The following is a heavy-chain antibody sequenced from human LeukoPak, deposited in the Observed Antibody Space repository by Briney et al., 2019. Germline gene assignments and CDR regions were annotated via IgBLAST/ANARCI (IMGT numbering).Heavy chain of an antibody. Sequence: SETLSLTCTVSGGSISSSTYYWGWIRQPPGKGLEWIGSIYYSGSTYYNPSLKSRVSISVDTSKNQFSLKLSSVTAADTAGYYCARAGGPELARLYFDYWGQGTLVTVSS. D-gene: IGHD1-1*01. J-gene: IGHJ4*02. CDR3: ARAGGPELARLYFDY. V-gene: IGHV4-39*07. CDR2: IYYSGST. CDR1: GGSISSSTYY.